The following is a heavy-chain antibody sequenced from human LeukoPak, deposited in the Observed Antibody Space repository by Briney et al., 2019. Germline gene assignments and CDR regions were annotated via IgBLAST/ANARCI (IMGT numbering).Heavy chain of an antibody. J-gene: IGHJ4*02. Sequence: GGSLRLSCSVSRITFRNAWMSWVRQAPGKGLEGVARIISKTEGETKQYAASVKGRFTISRDDSRSRLYLQMNSLKTEDTAVYYCATGVVTGTSRWGQGTLVTVSS. V-gene: IGHV3-15*01. CDR1: RITFRNAW. D-gene: IGHD1-1*01. CDR2: IISKTEGETK. CDR3: ATGVVTGTSR.